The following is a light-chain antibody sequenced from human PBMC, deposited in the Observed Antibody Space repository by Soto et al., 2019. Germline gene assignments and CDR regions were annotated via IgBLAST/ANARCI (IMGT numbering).Light chain of an antibody. CDR1: QSVGKY. CDR2: DAS. J-gene: IGKJ5*01. CDR3: LQHNTYPIT. V-gene: IGKV3-11*01. Sequence: EIVMTQSPATLSLSPGERATLSCRASQSVGKYLVWYQQKPGQAPRLLIYDASNRATGIPARFSGSGSGTEFTLTLSSLQPEDFATYYCLQHNTYPITFGQGTRLEIK.